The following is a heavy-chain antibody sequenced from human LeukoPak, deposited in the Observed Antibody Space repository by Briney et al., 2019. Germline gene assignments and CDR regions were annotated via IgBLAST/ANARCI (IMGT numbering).Heavy chain of an antibody. Sequence: ASVKVSCKASGYTFTGDYMHWVRQAPGQGLEWMGWINPNSSVTRYAQKFQGRVTMTRDTSISTAYMELRRLRSDDTAVYYCARDERITMIVVVMDDAFDIWGQGTMVTVSS. CDR3: ARDERITMIVVVMDDAFDI. CDR2: INPNSSVT. CDR1: GYTFTGDY. D-gene: IGHD3-22*01. J-gene: IGHJ3*02. V-gene: IGHV1-2*02.